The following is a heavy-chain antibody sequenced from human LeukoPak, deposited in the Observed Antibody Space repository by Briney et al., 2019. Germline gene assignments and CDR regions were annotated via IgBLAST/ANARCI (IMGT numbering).Heavy chain of an antibody. CDR2: ISGSGGST. J-gene: IGHJ4*02. CDR3: ARFPGRGSKAPYFYFDY. CDR1: GFTFSSYA. D-gene: IGHD2-15*01. V-gene: IGHV3-23*01. Sequence: GGSLRLSCAASGFTFSSYAMSWVRQAPGKGLEWVSAISGSGGSTYYADSVKGRFTISRDNAKNSLYLQMNSLRAEDTAVYYCARFPGRGSKAPYFYFDYWGQGTLVTVSS.